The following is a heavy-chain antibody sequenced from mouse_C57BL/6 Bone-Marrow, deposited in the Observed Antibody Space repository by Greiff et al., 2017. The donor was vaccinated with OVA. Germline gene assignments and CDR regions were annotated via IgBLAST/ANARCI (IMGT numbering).Heavy chain of an antibody. CDR1: GYTFTSYW. J-gene: IGHJ2*01. D-gene: IGHD1-1*01. CDR2: IDPSDSYT. V-gene: IGHV1-69*01. Sequence: QVHVKQPGAELVMPGASVKLSCKASGYTFTSYWMHWVKQRPGQGLEWIGEIDPSDSYTNYNQKFKGKSTLTVDKSSSTAYMQLSSLTSEDSAVYYWAREPFITTRHFDYWGQGTTLTVSS. CDR3: AREPFITTRHFDY.